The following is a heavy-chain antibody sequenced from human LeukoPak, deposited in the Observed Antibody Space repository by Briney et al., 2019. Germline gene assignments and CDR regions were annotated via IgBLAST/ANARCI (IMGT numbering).Heavy chain of an antibody. CDR3: ARRYGHNLGV. V-gene: IGHV5-51*01. J-gene: IGHJ6*02. Sequence: GESLKISCRGSGYNFATYWIDWVRQVPGKGLEWVGIIYPSDSDTRYSPSFQGQVTISADKSINTAYLQWSSLTASDTAKYYCARRYGHNLGVWGQGTMVTVSS. CDR2: IYPSDSDT. CDR1: GYNFATYW. D-gene: IGHD1-1*01.